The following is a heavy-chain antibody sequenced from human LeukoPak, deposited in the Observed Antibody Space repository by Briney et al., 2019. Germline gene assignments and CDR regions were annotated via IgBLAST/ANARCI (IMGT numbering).Heavy chain of an antibody. J-gene: IGHJ4*02. CDR1: GFIFSDYS. CDR3: ARDNNWGFDY. D-gene: IGHD7-27*01. CDR2: IRGSASGLGSGM. V-gene: IGHV3-48*04. Sequence: GGSLRLSCAASGFIFSDYSMNWVRQAPGKGLVWVSNIRGSASGLGSGMYYADSVKGRFTISRDDAKNSLYLQMSSLRAEDTAFYYCARDNNWGFDYWGQGALVTVSS.